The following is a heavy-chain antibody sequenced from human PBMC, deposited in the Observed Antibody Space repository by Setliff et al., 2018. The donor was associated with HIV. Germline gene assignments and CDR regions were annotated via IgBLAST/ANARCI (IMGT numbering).Heavy chain of an antibody. D-gene: IGHD5-12*01. J-gene: IGHJ3*01. CDR2: IKQDGNEE. CDR3: VKSQSQWLRFDVFDL. CDR1: GFTFSSYW. Sequence: GESLKISCSASGFTFSSYWMTWVRQPPGKGLEWVANIKQDGNEEDYLDSVKGRFTISRDNAKNALYLQMNTLRAEDGAVYYCVKSQSQWLRFDVFDLWGQGTMFTVAS. V-gene: IGHV3-7*05.